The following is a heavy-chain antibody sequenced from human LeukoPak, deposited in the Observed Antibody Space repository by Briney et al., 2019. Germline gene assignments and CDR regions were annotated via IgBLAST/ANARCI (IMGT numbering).Heavy chain of an antibody. D-gene: IGHD4-17*01. CDR1: GGSISSSSYY. Sequence: PSETLSLTCTVSGGSISSSSYYWGWIRQPPGKGLEWIGSIYHSGSTSYNPSLKSRLTISVDTSKNQFSLKLTSVTAADTAVYYCARLHDYGDYYADYWGQGTLVTVSS. V-gene: IGHV4-39*01. J-gene: IGHJ4*02. CDR3: ARLHDYGDYYADY. CDR2: IYHSGST.